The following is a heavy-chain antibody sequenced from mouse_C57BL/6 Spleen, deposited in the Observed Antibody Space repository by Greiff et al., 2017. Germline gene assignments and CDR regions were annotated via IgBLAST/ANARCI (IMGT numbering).Heavy chain of an antibody. CDR3: ARRGDYAPFAY. V-gene: IGHV1-69*01. J-gene: IGHJ3*01. CDR2: IDPSDSYT. Sequence: VQLQQPGAELVMPGASVKLSCKASGYTFTSYWMHWVKQRPGQGLEWIGEIDPSDSYTNYNQKFKGKSTLTVDKSSSTAYMQLSSLTSEDSAVYYCARRGDYAPFAYWGQGTLVTVSA. D-gene: IGHD2-4*01. CDR1: GYTFTSYW.